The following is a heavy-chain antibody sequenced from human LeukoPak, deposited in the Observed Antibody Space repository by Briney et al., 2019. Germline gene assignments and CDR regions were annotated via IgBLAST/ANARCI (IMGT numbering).Heavy chain of an antibody. V-gene: IGHV3-21*01. J-gene: IGHJ4*02. CDR1: EFTFSSYS. Sequence: GGSLRLSCAASEFTFSSYSMNWVRQAPGKGLEWVSSISSSSSYIYYADSVEGRFTISRDNAKNSLYLQMNSLRAEDTAVYYCASLALGSWFDYWGQGTLVTVSS. CDR2: ISSSSSYI. D-gene: IGHD6-13*01. CDR3: ASLALGSWFDY.